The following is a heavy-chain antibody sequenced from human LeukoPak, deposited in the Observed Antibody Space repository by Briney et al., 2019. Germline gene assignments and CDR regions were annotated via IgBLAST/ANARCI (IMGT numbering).Heavy chain of an antibody. J-gene: IGHJ6*03. D-gene: IGHD2-2*01. CDR1: GFTFSNAW. V-gene: IGHV3-15*01. CDR3: TTPSPSRRKCYYYMDV. Sequence: PGGSLRLSCAASGFTFSNAWMSWVRQAPGKGLEWVGRIKSKTDGGTTDYAAPVKGRFTISRDDSKNTLYLQMNSLKTEDTAVYYCTTPSPSRRKCYYYMDVWGKGTTVTVSS. CDR2: IKSKTDGGTT.